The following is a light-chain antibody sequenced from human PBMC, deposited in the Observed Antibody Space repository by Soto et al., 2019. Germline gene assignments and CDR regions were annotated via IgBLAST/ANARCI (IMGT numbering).Light chain of an antibody. V-gene: IGKV3D-20*02. CDR3: QQRHLWPIT. CDR1: QSVSSSC. J-gene: IGKJ5*01. CDR2: GAS. Sequence: EIVLTQSPGTLSLSPGERATLSCRASQSVSSSCLAWYQQKPGQAPRLLIYGASSRAIGIPARFSGSGSGTDFTLTISRLEPDDIAVYYCQQRHLWPITFGQGTRLEIK.